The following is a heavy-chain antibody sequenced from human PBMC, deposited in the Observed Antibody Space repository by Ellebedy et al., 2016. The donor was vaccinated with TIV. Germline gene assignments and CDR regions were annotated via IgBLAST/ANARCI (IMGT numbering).Heavy chain of an antibody. CDR1: GYTFTSYF. D-gene: IGHD3-22*01. V-gene: IGHV1-46*01. J-gene: IGHJ4*02. CDR3: AGGDNYYYDSSGYYYTY. Sequence: ASVKVSCKASGYTFTSYFLYWVRQAPGQGLEWMGIINPTSGSSNYAQKFQGRVTMTRDTSTSTVYMELSSLRSEDTAVYYCAGGDNYYYDSSGYYYTYWGQGTLVTVSS. CDR2: INPTSGSS.